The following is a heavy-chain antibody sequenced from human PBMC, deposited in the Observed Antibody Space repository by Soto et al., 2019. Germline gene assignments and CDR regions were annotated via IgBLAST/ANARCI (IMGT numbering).Heavy chain of an antibody. J-gene: IGHJ6*03. CDR3: ARPPVRYYDDYYYYMDV. D-gene: IGHD3-3*01. CDR2: IYSGGST. V-gene: IGHV3-66*04. Sequence: GGSLRLSCAASGFTVSSNYMSWVRQAPGKGLEWVSVIYSGGSTYYADSVKGRFTISRDNSKNTLYLQMNSLRAEDTAVYYCARPPVRYYDDYYYYMDVWGKGTTVTVSS. CDR1: GFTVSSNY.